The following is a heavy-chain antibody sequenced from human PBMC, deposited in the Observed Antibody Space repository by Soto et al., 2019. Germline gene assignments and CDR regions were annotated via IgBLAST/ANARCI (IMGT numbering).Heavy chain of an antibody. CDR3: ARGVVVVPAAIENYYYGMDV. CDR2: IIPILGIA. V-gene: IGHV1-69*02. CDR1: GGTFSSYT. D-gene: IGHD2-2*01. J-gene: IGHJ6*02. Sequence: SVKVSCKASGGTFSSYTISWVRQAPGQGLEWMGRIIPILGIANYAQKFQGRVTITADKSTSTAYMELSSLRSEDTAVYYCARGVVVVPAAIENYYYGMDVWGQ.